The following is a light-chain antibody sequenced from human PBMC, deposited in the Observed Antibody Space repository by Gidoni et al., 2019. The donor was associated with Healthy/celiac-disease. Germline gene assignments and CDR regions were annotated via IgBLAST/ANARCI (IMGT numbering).Light chain of an antibody. V-gene: IGKV1-5*03. CDR2: KAS. J-gene: IGKJ1*01. Sequence: DIQMTQSPSTLSASVGDRVTITCRASQSISSWLAWYQQKPGKAPKLLIYKASSLESGVPSRFSDSGSGTEFTLTIRSLQPDDFATYYCQQYNSYPRTFGHXTKVEIK. CDR1: QSISSW. CDR3: QQYNSYPRT.